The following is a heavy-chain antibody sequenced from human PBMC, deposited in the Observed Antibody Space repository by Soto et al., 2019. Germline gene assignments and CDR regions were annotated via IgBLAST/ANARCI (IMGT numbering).Heavy chain of an antibody. CDR1: GGSFTGHF. V-gene: IGHV4-34*01. CDR3: GKAKFDCNGWQQFDI. Sequence: SETLSLTCTVSGGSFTGHFWSWVRQPPGKGLEWIGEVSHSGNTKYNPSLRSRVTLSLDSPKNQISLALTSVTAADTAVYYCGKAKFDCNGWQQFDIWGQGTLVTVSS. J-gene: IGHJ4*02. D-gene: IGHD2-21*01. CDR2: VSHSGNT.